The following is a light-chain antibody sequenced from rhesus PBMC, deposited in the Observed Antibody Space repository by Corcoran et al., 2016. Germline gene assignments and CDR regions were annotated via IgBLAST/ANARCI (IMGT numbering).Light chain of an antibody. CDR1: QNIHSN. CDR2: AAS. Sequence: DIQMTQSPSALSASVGDRVTISCRASQNIHSNLAWYQQKQGKPPKTLIYAASSLRTGIPSRFSGSGSGTVFTLTLTSLQPEVSAVYYCHHYSDTPCTFGPGTKLDIK. CDR3: HHYSDTPCT. J-gene: IGKJ3*01. V-gene: IGKV1S8*01.